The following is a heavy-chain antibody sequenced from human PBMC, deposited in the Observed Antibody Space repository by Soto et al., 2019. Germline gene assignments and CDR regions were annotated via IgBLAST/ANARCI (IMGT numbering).Heavy chain of an antibody. V-gene: IGHV1-18*01. CDR2: LSGYNGDT. Sequence: QGQLVQSGAEVKKPGASVKISCKTSGYTFTSYGISWVRQAPGQGVEWMGWLSGYNGDTSYAQKFQGRVTMTTDSSTTTADMELRSLRADDTAVYYCARDDYGDFWPPSGLDVWGQGTMVTVSS. J-gene: IGHJ6*02. D-gene: IGHD4-17*01. CDR3: ARDDYGDFWPPSGLDV. CDR1: GYTFTSYG.